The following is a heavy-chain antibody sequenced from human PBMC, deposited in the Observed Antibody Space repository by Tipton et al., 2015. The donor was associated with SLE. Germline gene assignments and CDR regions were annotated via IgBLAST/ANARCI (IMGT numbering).Heavy chain of an antibody. CDR2: IYCSGSP. J-gene: IGHJ3*02. CDR1: GGSISSSSYY. D-gene: IGHD3/OR15-3a*01. CDR3: ASGPHAFDI. Sequence: TLSLTCTVSGGSISSSSYYWGWIRQPPGKGLEWIGSIYCSGSPYYNPSLKSRVTISVDTSKNQFSLKLSSVTAADTAVYYCASGPHAFDIWGQGTMVTVSS. V-gene: IGHV4-39*07.